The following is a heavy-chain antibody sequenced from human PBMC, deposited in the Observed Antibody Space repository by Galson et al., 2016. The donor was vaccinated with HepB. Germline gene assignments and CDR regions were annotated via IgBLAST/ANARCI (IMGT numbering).Heavy chain of an antibody. Sequence: WVRQSPGKGPVWVATLSYTGNTYSNSSLKSRVTLSVDTSKNQFSLKLSSVTAADTAVFYCARGSPYYDSGTYSYYFDYWGQGALVTVSS. V-gene: IGHV4-39*07. CDR2: LSYTGNT. D-gene: IGHD3-10*01. CDR3: ARGSPYYDSGTYSYYFDY. J-gene: IGHJ4*02.